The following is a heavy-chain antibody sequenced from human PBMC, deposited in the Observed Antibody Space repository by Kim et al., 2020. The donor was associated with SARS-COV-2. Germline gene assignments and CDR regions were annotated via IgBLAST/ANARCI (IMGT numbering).Heavy chain of an antibody. Sequence: SETLSLTCAVSGYSISSGYYWGWIRQPPGKGLEWFGSIHHSGSTYYNPSLKSRVGISIDTSKNQFSLRLNSVTAADTAVYYCTSKYYYDTSGFYYADWWGQGALVTVSS. V-gene: IGHV4-38-2*01. J-gene: IGHJ1*01. CDR3: TSKYYYDTSGFYYADW. D-gene: IGHD3-22*01. CDR2: IHHSGST. CDR1: GYSISSGYY.